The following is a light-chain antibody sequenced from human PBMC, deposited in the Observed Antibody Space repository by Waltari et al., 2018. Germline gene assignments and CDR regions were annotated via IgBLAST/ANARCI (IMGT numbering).Light chain of an antibody. CDR1: PGSVSITSY. CDR2: KAD. V-gene: IGLV8-61*01. Sequence: QTVVTQEPSLSVSPGGTVTLTCALSPGSVSITSYATWYQKSQGQAPRTLVSKADSRSSGVPDRFSGAILGNKAALTITGAQADDESDYYCALYMGSGIWVFGGGTKLTVL. CDR3: ALYMGSGIWV. J-gene: IGLJ3*02.